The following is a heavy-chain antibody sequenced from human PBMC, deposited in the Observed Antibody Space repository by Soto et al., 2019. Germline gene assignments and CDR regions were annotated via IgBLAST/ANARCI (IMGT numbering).Heavy chain of an antibody. V-gene: IGHV3-30*18. D-gene: IGHD3-10*01. CDR1: GFTFSSYG. J-gene: IGHJ4*02. CDR2: ISYDGSNK. Sequence: SLRLSCAASGFTFSSYGMHWVRQAPGKGLEWVAVISYDGSNKYYADSVKGRFTISRDNSKNTLYLQMNSLRAEDTAVYYCAKPYGEFTVPYFDYWGQGTLVTVSS. CDR3: AKPYGEFTVPYFDY.